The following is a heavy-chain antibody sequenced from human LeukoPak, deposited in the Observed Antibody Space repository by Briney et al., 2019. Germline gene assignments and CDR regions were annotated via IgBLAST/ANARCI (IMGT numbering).Heavy chain of an antibody. Sequence: GGSLRLSCAASGFTVSSNYMSWVRQAPGKGLEWVSVIYSGGSTYYADSVKGRFTISRDNSKNTLYLQMNSLRAEDTAVYYCARDLYYDSTLSDWGQGTLVTVSS. CDR1: GFTVSSNY. CDR2: IYSGGST. J-gene: IGHJ4*02. V-gene: IGHV3-66*01. D-gene: IGHD3-22*01. CDR3: ARDLYYDSTLSD.